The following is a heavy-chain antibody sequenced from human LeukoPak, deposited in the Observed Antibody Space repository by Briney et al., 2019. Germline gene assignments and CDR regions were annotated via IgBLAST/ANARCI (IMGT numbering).Heavy chain of an antibody. CDR2: FHASGST. J-gene: IGHJ2*01. V-gene: IGHV4-4*07. Sequence: SETLSLTCAVSGVSISDSFWTWIRQPAGKGLEWIGRFHASGSTNYNPSPKSRVTMSVDTSKNHFSLRLASVTAADTAVYYCAKDQTARSSSSWYADWYFDLWGRGTLVTVSS. CDR3: AKDQTARSSSSWYADWYFDL. D-gene: IGHD6-13*01. CDR1: GVSISDSF.